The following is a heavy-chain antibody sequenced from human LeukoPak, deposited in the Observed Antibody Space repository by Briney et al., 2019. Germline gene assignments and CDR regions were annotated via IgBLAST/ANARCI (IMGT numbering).Heavy chain of an antibody. J-gene: IGHJ4*02. CDR2: VNPSGGST. CDR1: GYTFTSYY. CDR3: ARDHEYYYGSGSYYPGGCDY. V-gene: IGHV1-46*01. D-gene: IGHD3-10*01. Sequence: GASVEVSCKASGYTFTSYYMHWVRQAPGQGLEWMGIVNPSGGSTSYAQKFQGRVTMTRDTSTSTVYMELRSLRSEDTAVYYCARDHEYYYGSGSYYPGGCDYWGQGTLVTVSS.